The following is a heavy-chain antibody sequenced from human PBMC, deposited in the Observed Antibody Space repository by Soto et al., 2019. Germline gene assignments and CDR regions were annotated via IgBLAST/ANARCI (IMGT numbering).Heavy chain of an antibody. CDR1: GGSISSGYYY. CDR2: SYYSGNT. D-gene: IGHD2-2*01. V-gene: IGHV4-30-4*01. CDR3: DSSSLCGRDV. Sequence: QVQLQESGPGLVKPSQTLSLTCSVSGGSISSGYYYWSWIRQPPGKGLEWIGNSYYSGNTYYNPSLKTRLIISIDTTKHEVSLKFGCVTASDPYVYYCDSSSLCGRDVGGQGLKVTVSS. J-gene: IGHJ6*01.